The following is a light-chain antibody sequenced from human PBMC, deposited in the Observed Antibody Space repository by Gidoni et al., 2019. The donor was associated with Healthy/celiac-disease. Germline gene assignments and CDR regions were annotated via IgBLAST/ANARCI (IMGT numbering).Light chain of an antibody. V-gene: IGKV1-39*01. CDR3: QQSYSTPRT. Sequence: DIQMTQSPSSLSASVGDRVTITCRASQSISSYLNWYQQKPGKAPKLLIYAASSLQGGVPSRFSGSGSRTDFTLAISSLQPEDFATYYCQQSYSTPRTFXQXTKLEIK. J-gene: IGKJ2*02. CDR2: AAS. CDR1: QSISSY.